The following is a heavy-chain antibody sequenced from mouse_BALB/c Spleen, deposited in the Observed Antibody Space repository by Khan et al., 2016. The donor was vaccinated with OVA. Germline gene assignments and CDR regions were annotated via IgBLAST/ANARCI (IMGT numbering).Heavy chain of an antibody. D-gene: IGHD4-1*01. J-gene: IGHJ2*01. CDR1: GYTFSSFG. CDR2: INSGSSTT. Sequence: EVELVESGGGLVQPGGSRKLSCAASGYTFSSFGMHWVRQAPEKGLEWVAYINSGSSTTYYADPLKGRFSFSRDISKNTSFLQMTSLRSEDTAKYYCARGNWAYWGQGTTLTVSS. V-gene: IGHV5-17*02. CDR3: ARGNWAY.